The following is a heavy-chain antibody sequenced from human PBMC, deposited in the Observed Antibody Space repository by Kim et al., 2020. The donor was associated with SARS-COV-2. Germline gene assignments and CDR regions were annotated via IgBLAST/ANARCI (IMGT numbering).Heavy chain of an antibody. CDR3: AKARYDSSGYYYDILDY. Sequence: GGSLRLSCAASGFTFSSYAMSWVRQAPGKGLEWVSAISGSGGSTYYADSVKGRFTISRDNSKNTLYLQMNSLRAEGTAVYYCAKARYDSSGYYYDILDYWGQGTLVTVSS. J-gene: IGHJ4*02. CDR2: ISGSGGST. CDR1: GFTFSSYA. V-gene: IGHV3-23*01. D-gene: IGHD3-22*01.